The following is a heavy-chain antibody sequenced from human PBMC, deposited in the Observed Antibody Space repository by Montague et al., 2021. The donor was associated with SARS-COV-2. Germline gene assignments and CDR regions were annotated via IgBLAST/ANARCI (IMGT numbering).Heavy chain of an antibody. Sequence: SETLSLTCTVSGGSISSNFWSWIRQPPGKGLEWIGYIYYSGGTNYNPSLKSRVTISVDTSKKQFSLQLSSVTAADTAVYYCARTRGYDPPFDFWGQGTLVTVSS. CDR1: GGSISSNF. CDR3: ARTRGYDPPFDF. J-gene: IGHJ4*02. CDR2: IYYSGGT. D-gene: IGHD5-12*01. V-gene: IGHV4-59*01.